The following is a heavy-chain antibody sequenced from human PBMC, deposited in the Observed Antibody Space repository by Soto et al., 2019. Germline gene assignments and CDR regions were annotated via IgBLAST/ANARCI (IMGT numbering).Heavy chain of an antibody. V-gene: IGHV3-30-3*01. CDR1: GFTFSSYA. J-gene: IGHJ4*02. Sequence: PGGSLRLSCAASGFTFSSYAMHWVRQAPGKGLEWVAVISYDGGNKYYADSVKGRFTISRDNSKNTLYLQMNSLRAEDTAVYYCARAYEGDYFDYWGQGTPVTVSS. D-gene: IGHD3-16*01. CDR3: ARAYEGDYFDY. CDR2: ISYDGGNK.